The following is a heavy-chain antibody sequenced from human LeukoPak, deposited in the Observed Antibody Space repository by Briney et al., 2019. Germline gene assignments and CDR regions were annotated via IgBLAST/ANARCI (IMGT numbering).Heavy chain of an antibody. CDR3: TRDHGLDV. CDR1: GFTFSSYW. V-gene: IGHV3-74*01. J-gene: IGHJ6*02. Sequence: GGSLRLSCAASGFTFSSYWMSWVRQAPGKGLMWVSQINSDGSATSCADPVKGRCTISRDNAKNMLYLEMNSLRVEDTAVYFCTRDHGLDVWGQGTTVTVSS. CDR2: INSDGSAT.